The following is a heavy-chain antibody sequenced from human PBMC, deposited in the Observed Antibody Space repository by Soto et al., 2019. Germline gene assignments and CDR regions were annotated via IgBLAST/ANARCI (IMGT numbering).Heavy chain of an antibody. Sequence: SETLSLTCAVYGGSFSGYYWSWIRQPPGKGLEWIGEINHSGSTNYNPSLKSRVTISVDTSKNQFSLKLSSVTAADTAVYYCEISGYSSGWYYFDYWGQGTLVTVSS. CDR2: INHSGST. D-gene: IGHD6-19*01. V-gene: IGHV4-34*01. J-gene: IGHJ4*02. CDR3: EISGYSSGWYYFDY. CDR1: GGSFSGYY.